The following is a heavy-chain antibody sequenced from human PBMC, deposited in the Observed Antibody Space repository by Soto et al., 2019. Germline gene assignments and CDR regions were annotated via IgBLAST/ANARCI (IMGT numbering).Heavy chain of an antibody. J-gene: IGHJ4*02. CDR2: ISSSSSYI. CDR1: GFTVSSYS. V-gene: IGHV3-21*01. CDR3: ARGKYSSSSGNGYFDY. D-gene: IGHD6-6*01. Sequence: PGGSLRLSCAASGFTVSSYSMNWVRHAPGKGLERVSSISSSSSYIYYADSVKGRFTISRDNAKNSLYLQMNSLRAEDTAVYYCARGKYSSSSGNGYFDYWGQGTLVTVSS.